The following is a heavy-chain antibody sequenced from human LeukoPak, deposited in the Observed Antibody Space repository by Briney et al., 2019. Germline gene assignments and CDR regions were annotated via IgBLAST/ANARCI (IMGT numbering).Heavy chain of an antibody. CDR2: MNPNSGNT. J-gene: IGHJ3*02. CDR3: ARVRNNDAFDI. D-gene: IGHD1/OR15-1a*01. CDR1: GYTFTSYG. Sequence: ASVKVSCKASGYTFTSYGISWVRQATGQGLERMGWMNPNSGNTGYAQKFQGRVTMTRNTSISTAYMELSSLRSEDTAVYYCARVRNNDAFDIWGQGTMVTVSS. V-gene: IGHV1-8*02.